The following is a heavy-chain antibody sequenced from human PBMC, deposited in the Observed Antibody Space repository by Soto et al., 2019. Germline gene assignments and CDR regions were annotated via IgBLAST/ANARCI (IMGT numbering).Heavy chain of an antibody. V-gene: IGHV3-20*04. CDR2: INWNGGST. D-gene: IGHD3-22*01. CDR3: ARGYYYDSSGYIPSPDYYYGMDV. CDR1: GFTFDDYG. J-gene: IGHJ6*02. Sequence: GESLKISCAASGFTFDDYGMSWVRQAPGKGLEWVSGINWNGGSTGYADSVKGRFTISRDNAKNSLYLQMNSLRAEDTALYYCARGYYYDSSGYIPSPDYYYGMDVWGQGTTVTVSS.